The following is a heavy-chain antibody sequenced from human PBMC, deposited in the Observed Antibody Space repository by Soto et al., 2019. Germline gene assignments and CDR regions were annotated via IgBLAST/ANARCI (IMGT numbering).Heavy chain of an antibody. D-gene: IGHD2-21*02. Sequence: QVQLVESGGGVVQPGRSLRLSCEASGFTFNTSGMHWVRQAPDKRLEWVAVISYDGNTQYYGDSVKGRFTISRDNAKSTLYLQMDSLKTEDTSVYYCATKAWVTDSAYYGMDVWGQGTTVTVSS. V-gene: IGHV3-30*03. J-gene: IGHJ6*02. CDR1: GFTFNTSG. CDR3: ATKAWVTDSAYYGMDV. CDR2: ISYDGNTQ.